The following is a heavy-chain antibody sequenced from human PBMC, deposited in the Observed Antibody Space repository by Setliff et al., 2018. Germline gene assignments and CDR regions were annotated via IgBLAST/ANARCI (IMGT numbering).Heavy chain of an antibody. CDR1: GGSISSSNW. D-gene: IGHD5-12*01. Sequence: SETLSLTCAVSGGSISSSNWWSWVRQPPGKGLEWIGEIYHSGSTNYNPSLKSRVTISVDKSKNQFSLKLSSVTAADTAVYYCVSWLYYYYYGVDVWGQGTTVTVSS. CDR2: IYHSGST. CDR3: VSWLYYYYYGVDV. J-gene: IGHJ6*02. V-gene: IGHV4-4*02.